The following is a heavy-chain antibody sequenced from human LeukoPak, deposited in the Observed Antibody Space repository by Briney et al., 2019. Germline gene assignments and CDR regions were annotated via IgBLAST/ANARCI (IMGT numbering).Heavy chain of an antibody. CDR1: GYTFSSFG. J-gene: IGHJ3*02. D-gene: IGHD4-11*01. CDR2: IAVYNGNT. CDR3: ATSLYFDYSIDAFDI. Sequence: ASVKVSCKASGYTFSSFGISWVRQAPGQGLEWMGWIAVYNGNTNYAQKFQGRVTMTEDTSTDTAYMELSSLRSEDTAVYYCATSLYFDYSIDAFDIWGQGTMVTVSS. V-gene: IGHV1-18*01.